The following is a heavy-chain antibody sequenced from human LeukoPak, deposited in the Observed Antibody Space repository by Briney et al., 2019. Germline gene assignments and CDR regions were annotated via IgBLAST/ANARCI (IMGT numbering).Heavy chain of an antibody. D-gene: IGHD3-10*01. Sequence: GGSLRLSCAASGFTFSSYGMSWVRQTPGKGLEWVSRVSASGGRTYYADSVKGGFTISRDNSKNTMYLKMNKLRDDDTAVYYCATSYASGIFYDYWGQGTLVTVSS. CDR3: ATSYASGIFYDY. J-gene: IGHJ4*02. CDR2: VSASGGRT. V-gene: IGHV3-23*01. CDR1: GFTFSSYG.